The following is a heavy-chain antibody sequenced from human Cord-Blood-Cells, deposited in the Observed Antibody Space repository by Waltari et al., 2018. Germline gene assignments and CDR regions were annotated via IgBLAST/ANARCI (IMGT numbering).Heavy chain of an antibody. J-gene: IGHJ3*02. CDR2: INPNRRGK. CDR1: GYTFTGYY. D-gene: IGHD3-9*01. CDR3: ARERYFDWLMAFDI. Sequence: QVQLVQSGAEVKKPGASVKVSCKASGYTFTGYYMHWVRQAPGQGLEWMGWINPNRRGKNYAQKFQGRVTMTRDTSISTAYMELRRLRSDDTAVYYCARERYFDWLMAFDIWGQGTMVTVSS. V-gene: IGHV1-2*02.